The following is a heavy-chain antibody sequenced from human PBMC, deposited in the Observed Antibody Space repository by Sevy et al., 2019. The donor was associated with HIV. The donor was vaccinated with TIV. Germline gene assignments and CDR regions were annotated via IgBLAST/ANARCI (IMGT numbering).Heavy chain of an antibody. CDR1: GFTFSSYG. J-gene: IGHJ4*02. Sequence: GGSLRLSCAASGFTFSSYGMHWVRQAPGKGLEWVAVIWYDGSNKYYADSEKGRFTISRDNSKNTLYLQMNSLRAEDTAVYYCARRGVGYDSSGFFDYWGQGTLVTVSS. CDR2: IWYDGSNK. CDR3: ARRGVGYDSSGFFDY. D-gene: IGHD3-22*01. V-gene: IGHV3-33*01.